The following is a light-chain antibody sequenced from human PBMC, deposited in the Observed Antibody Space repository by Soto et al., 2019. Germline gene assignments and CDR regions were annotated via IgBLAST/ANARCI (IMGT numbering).Light chain of an antibody. V-gene: IGKV3-20*01. CDR2: GAS. CDR3: QQYGSSPTWT. Sequence: EIVLTQSPCTLSLSPGERATLSCRAIQSVSSSYLAWYQQKPGQAPRLLIYGASSRATGIPDRFSGSGSGTDFTLTISRLEPEDFAVYYCQQYGSSPTWTFGQGTKVDNK. CDR1: QSVSSSY. J-gene: IGKJ1*01.